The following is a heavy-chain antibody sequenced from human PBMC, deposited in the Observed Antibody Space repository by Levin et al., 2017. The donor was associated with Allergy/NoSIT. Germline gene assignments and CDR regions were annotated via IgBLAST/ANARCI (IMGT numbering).Heavy chain of an antibody. Sequence: SETLSLTCTVSGGSISSYYWSWIRQPPGKGLEWIGNVFSSGRTNYNLSLKSRVTISVDTSKKQFSLHLSSVTAADTAVYYCARQGGTVSGTTWFDPWGQGTLVTVSS. CDR2: VFSSGRT. D-gene: IGHD1-7*01. V-gene: IGHV4-59*08. CDR3: ARQGGTVSGTTWFDP. J-gene: IGHJ5*02. CDR1: GGSISSYY.